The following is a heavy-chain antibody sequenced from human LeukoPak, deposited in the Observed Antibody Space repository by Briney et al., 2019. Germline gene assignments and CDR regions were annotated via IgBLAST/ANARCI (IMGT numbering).Heavy chain of an antibody. CDR1: GFTFRTCG. J-gene: IGHJ6*03. D-gene: IGHD6-19*01. CDR2: ISYDGSNK. Sequence: GGSLRLSCAASGFTFRTCGMHWVRQAPGKGLEWVAVISYDGSNKYYADSVKGRFTISRDNSKNTLYLQMNSLRAEDTAVYYCARLLAGSFTEHYMDVWGKGTTVTVSS. V-gene: IGHV3-30*19. CDR3: ARLLAGSFTEHYMDV.